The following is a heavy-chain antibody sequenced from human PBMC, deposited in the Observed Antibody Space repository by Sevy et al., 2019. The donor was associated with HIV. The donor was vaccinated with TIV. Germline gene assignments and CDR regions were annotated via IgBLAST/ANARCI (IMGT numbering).Heavy chain of an antibody. CDR3: ARDLPGDSRMDV. V-gene: IGHV3-48*03. D-gene: IGHD3-22*01. J-gene: IGHJ6*02. CDR1: GFTFSSYE. Sequence: GGSLRLSCAVSGFTFSSYEMNWVRQAPGKGLEWVSYISSSGSPIYYADSVKGRFTISRDNAKNSLYLQMNSLRAEDTGVYYCARDLPGDSRMDVWGQGTTVTVSS. CDR2: ISSSGSPI.